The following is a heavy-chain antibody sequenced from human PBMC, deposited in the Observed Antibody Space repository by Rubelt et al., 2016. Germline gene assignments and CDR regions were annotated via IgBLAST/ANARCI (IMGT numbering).Heavy chain of an antibody. CDR1: GFTFSSYE. V-gene: IGHV3-48*03. J-gene: IGHJ5*02. D-gene: IGHD2/OR15-2a*01. CDR3: VRDEYGVGGDP. CDR2: ITASGGAR. Sequence: EVQLVESGGGLVQPGGSLRLSCAASGFTFSSYEMNWVSQAPGKGLEWVSYITASGGARYFADAVKGRFTGSRDNAKNLLYLQMNNVTDDDTALYYCVRDEYGVGGDPWGQGTLVTVSS.